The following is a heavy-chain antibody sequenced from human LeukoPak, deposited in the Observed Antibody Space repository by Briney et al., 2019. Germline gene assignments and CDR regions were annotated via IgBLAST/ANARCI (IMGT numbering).Heavy chain of an antibody. CDR1: GGSISSSY. Sequence: PSEAMSLTCTVSGGSISSSYWSWIRQPPGKGLDWIGYIHYSGNTNSTPSLKSRVTMSVETSNNQFSLKLTSVTAADTAVYYCARDTVGSSSTFDYWGQGTLVTVSS. CDR2: IHYSGNT. V-gene: IGHV4-59*01. CDR3: ARDTVGSSSTFDY. J-gene: IGHJ4*02. D-gene: IGHD6-13*01.